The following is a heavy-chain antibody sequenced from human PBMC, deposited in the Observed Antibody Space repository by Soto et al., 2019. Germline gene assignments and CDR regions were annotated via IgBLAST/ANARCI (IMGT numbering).Heavy chain of an antibody. CDR1: GFTFSSYG. CDR3: ARVFDTYYFDS. CDR2: IWSDGNNK. D-gene: IGHD3-9*01. V-gene: IGHV3-33*01. J-gene: IGHJ4*02. Sequence: QVQLVESGGGVVQPGRSLRLSCAASGFTFSSYGMHWVRQAPGKGLEWVAVIWSDGNNKYYADSLKGLFTISRDNSKKTLYLQMNSLRAEDTAVYYCARVFDTYYFDSWGQGNMVTVSS.